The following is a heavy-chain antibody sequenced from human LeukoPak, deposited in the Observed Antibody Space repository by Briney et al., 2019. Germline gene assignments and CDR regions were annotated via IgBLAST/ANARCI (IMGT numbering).Heavy chain of an antibody. CDR1: GYTFTSYG. Sequence: ASVKVSCKASGYTFTSYGISWVRQAPGQGLEWMGWISAYNGNTNYAQKLQGRVTMTTDTSTSTVYMELSSLRSEDTAVYYCASTATVVTPDYYYYGMDVWGQGTTVTVSS. CDR2: ISAYNGNT. CDR3: ASTATVVTPDYYYYGMDV. V-gene: IGHV1-18*01. J-gene: IGHJ6*02. D-gene: IGHD4-23*01.